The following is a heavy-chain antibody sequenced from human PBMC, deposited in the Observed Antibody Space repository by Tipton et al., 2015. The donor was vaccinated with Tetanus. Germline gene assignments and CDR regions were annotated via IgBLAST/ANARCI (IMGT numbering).Heavy chain of an antibody. Sequence: TLSLTCNVTGALLTTGGYSWGWIRQPPGQGLEWIGYIYQTGSTYFNPSLRSRLTMSFKMSKNEFSLTLSSVTAADTAVYYCARGTWLYTSTYHRHWLDPWGQGTLVTVSS. D-gene: IGHD6-13*01. CDR1: GALLTTGGYS. V-gene: IGHV4-30-2*01. J-gene: IGHJ5*02. CDR2: IYQTGST. CDR3: ARGTWLYTSTYHRHWLDP.